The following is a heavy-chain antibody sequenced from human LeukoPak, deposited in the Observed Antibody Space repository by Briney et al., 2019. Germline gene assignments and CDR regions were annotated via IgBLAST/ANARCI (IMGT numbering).Heavy chain of an antibody. CDR3: ARFLAARQDYYYYYMDV. J-gene: IGHJ6*03. D-gene: IGHD6-6*01. Sequence: PGESLKISCKASGYSFTTYWIGWVRQMPGKGLEWMGIIYPGDSDTRYSPSFQGQVTISADKSISTAYLQWSSLKASDTAMYYCARFLAARQDYYYYYMDVWGKGTTVTVSS. V-gene: IGHV5-51*01. CDR2: IYPGDSDT. CDR1: GYSFTTYW.